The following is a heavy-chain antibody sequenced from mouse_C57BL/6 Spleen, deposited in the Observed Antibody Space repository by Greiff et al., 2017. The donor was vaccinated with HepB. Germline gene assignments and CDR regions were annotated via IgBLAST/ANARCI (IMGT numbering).Heavy chain of an antibody. CDR2: IDPSDSYT. V-gene: IGHV1-69*01. CDR3: AREGLRPWYFDV. D-gene: IGHD2-4*01. J-gene: IGHJ1*03. Sequence: MESCKASGYTFTSYWMHWVKQRPGQGLEWIGEIDPSDSYTNYNQKFKGKSTLTVDKSSSTAYMQLSSLTSEDSAVYYCAREGLRPWYFDVWGTGTTVTVSS. CDR1: GYTFTSYW.